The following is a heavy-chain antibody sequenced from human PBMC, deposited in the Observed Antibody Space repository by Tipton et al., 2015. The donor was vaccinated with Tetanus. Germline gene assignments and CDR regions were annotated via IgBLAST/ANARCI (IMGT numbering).Heavy chain of an antibody. Sequence: TPSLTCTVSGASINSGGYYWTWIRQRPGKGLEWIGYRYYTGSTYYTPYLRSRVTISFDTSQNQFSLNLTSVTAADTAVYYRARLYGSTWSDYGAFDIWGRGTLVTVSS. CDR3: ARLYGSTWSDYGAFDI. CDR2: RYYTGST. D-gene: IGHD3-16*01. J-gene: IGHJ3*02. V-gene: IGHV4-31*03. CDR1: GASINSGGYY.